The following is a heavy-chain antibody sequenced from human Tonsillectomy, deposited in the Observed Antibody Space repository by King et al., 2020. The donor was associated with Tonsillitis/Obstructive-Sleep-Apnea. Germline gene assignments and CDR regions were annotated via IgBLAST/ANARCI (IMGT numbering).Heavy chain of an antibody. D-gene: IGHD1-7*01. CDR2: IVVGSGNT. V-gene: IGHV1-58*01. J-gene: IGHJ6*03. Sequence: QLVQSGPEVKKLGTSVKVSCKASGFTFTSSAVQWVRQARGQRLEWIGWIVVGSGNTNYAQKFQERVTITRDMSTSTAYMELSSLRSEDTAVYYCAAVREYNWNYGYYYYYMDVWGKGTTVTVSS. CDR3: AAVREYNWNYGYYYYYMDV. CDR1: GFTFTSSA.